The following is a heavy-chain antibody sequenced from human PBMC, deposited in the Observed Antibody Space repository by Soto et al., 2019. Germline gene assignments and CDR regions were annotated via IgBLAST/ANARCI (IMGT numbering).Heavy chain of an antibody. J-gene: IGHJ3*02. CDR3: ARSDDLDI. CDR2: IRSDGGRT. CDR1: GFTFSSYW. Sequence: EVQLVESGGGLVQPGGSLRLSCAASGFTFSSYWMHWVRQAPGKGLVWVSRIRSDGGRTGYADSVKGRFTISRDNAKNTLHPQMNSLRAEDTAVYYCARSDDLDIWALGTMVTVSS. V-gene: IGHV3-74*01.